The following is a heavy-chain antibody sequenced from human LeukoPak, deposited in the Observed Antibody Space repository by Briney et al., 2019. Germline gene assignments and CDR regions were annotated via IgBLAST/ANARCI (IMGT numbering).Heavy chain of an antibody. CDR3: AKVRPGVPAAMTDYYYGMDV. V-gene: IGHV3-23*01. J-gene: IGHJ6*02. CDR1: GFTFSSYA. D-gene: IGHD2-2*01. Sequence: GGSLRLSCAASGFTFSSYAMSWVRQAPGKGLEWVSAISGSSGSTYYADSVKGRFTISRDNSKNTLYLQMNSLRAEDTAVYYCAKVRPGVPAAMTDYYYGMDVWGQGTTVTVSS. CDR2: ISGSSGST.